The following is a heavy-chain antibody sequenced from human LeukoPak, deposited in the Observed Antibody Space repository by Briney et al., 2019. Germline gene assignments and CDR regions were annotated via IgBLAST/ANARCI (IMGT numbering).Heavy chain of an antibody. Sequence: PGGSLRLSCVASGFTLSRYWMSWVRQAPGKGLEWVANIKQDGSEIYYVESVRGRFTISRDNAKNSLYLQMNSLRADDTAVYYCARAHFWGQGNLVTVSS. CDR3: ARAHF. CDR2: IKQDGSEI. CDR1: GFTLSRYW. J-gene: IGHJ4*02. V-gene: IGHV3-7*01.